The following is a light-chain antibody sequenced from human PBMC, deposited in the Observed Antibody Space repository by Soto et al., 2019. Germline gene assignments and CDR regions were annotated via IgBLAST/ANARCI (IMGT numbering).Light chain of an antibody. Sequence: QSVLTQPPSVSGAQGQRVTISCTGSSSNIGAGYDVHWYQQFPGRAPKLLIYANTNRPSGVPDRFSGSKSGNTASLTISGLQAGDEADYYCTAYSGIRNWGLFGTGTKVTV. J-gene: IGLJ1*01. CDR1: SSNIGAGYD. CDR3: TAYSGIRNWGL. CDR2: ANT. V-gene: IGLV1-40*01.